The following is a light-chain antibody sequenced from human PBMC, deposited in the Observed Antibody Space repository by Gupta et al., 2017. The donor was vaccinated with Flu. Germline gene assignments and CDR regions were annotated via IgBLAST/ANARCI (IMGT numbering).Light chain of an antibody. CDR2: DVS. CDR1: SSDVGNYNY. Sequence: QSALTQPRSVSGSPGQSVTISCTGTSSDVGNYNYVSWYQQHPGKAPKLMIYDVSMRPSGVPHRFSGSKSGNTASLTISGLQAEDEADYYCCSYAGSYSWLFGGGTKLTVL. V-gene: IGLV2-11*01. CDR3: CSYAGSYSWL. J-gene: IGLJ3*02.